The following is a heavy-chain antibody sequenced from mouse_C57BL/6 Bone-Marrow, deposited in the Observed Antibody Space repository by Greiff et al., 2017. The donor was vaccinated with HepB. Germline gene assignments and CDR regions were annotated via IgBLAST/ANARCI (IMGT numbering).Heavy chain of an antibody. D-gene: IGHD2-1*01. J-gene: IGHJ3*01. CDR1: GFSLTSYG. CDR3: ASNYGNYNRFAY. CDR2: IWGVGST. Sequence: VKVVESGPGLVAPSQSLSITCTVSGFSLTSYGVDWVRQSPGKGLEWLGVIWGVGSTNYNSALKSRLSISKDNSKSQVFLKMNSLQTDDTAMYYCASNYGNYNRFAYWGQGTLVTVSA. V-gene: IGHV2-6*01.